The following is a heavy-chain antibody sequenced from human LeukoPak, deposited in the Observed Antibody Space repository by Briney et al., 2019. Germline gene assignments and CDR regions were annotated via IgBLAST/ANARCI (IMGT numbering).Heavy chain of an antibody. Sequence: QTGGSLRLSCAATGFSFSSYALSWVRQAAGKGLEWVSAISSGGDRTYYADSVTGRFTISRDNSKNMLFLQMSSLRAEDAAMYYCTREAIATGYAYDWGQGTLVTVFS. CDR2: ISSGGDRT. J-gene: IGHJ4*02. V-gene: IGHV3-23*01. D-gene: IGHD3-16*01. CDR3: TREAIATGYAYD. CDR1: GFSFSSYA.